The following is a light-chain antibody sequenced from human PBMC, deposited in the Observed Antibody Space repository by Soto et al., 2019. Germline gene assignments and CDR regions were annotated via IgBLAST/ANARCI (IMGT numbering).Light chain of an antibody. Sequence: EIVLTQSPGTVSASPGETAALSCRASQTVSSNYLAWYQQKPGQAPRLLIYGTTSRATGVPDRFSGGGSGTAFTLTISTLEPEDFAVYNCQQYGSLPPNTFGQGTKLEIK. CDR3: QQYGSLPPNT. V-gene: IGKV3-20*01. CDR2: GTT. J-gene: IGKJ2*01. CDR1: QTVSSNY.